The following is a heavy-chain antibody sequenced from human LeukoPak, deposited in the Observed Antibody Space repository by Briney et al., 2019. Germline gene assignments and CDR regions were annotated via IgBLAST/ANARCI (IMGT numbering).Heavy chain of an antibody. Sequence: GGSLRLSCAASGFTFSSYGMDWIRQAPGKGLEWVAVIWYDGSNKYYADSVKGRFTISRDNSKNTLYLQMNSLRVEDTAVYYCASGLISVAGTVGGYWGQGTLVTVSS. CDR1: GFTFSSYG. V-gene: IGHV3-33*01. CDR2: IWYDGSNK. CDR3: ASGLISVAGTVGGY. D-gene: IGHD6-19*01. J-gene: IGHJ4*02.